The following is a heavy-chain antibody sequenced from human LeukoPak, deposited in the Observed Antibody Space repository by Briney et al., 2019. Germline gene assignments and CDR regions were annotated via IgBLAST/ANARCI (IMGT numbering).Heavy chain of an antibody. CDR3: ARVSFRAAGIYFFYFDY. V-gene: IGHV3-7*01. Sequence: GGSLSLSCAASGFTFSSYWMSWVRQAPGKGLEWVANIKQDGSEKYYVDSVKGRFTISRDNAKNSLYLQMNSLRAEDTAVYYCARVSFRAAGIYFFYFDYWGQGTLVTVSS. D-gene: IGHD6-13*01. CDR2: IKQDGSEK. J-gene: IGHJ4*02. CDR1: GFTFSSYW.